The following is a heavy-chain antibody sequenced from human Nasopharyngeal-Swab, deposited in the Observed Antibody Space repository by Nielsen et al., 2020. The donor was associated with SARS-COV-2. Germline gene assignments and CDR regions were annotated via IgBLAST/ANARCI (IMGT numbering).Heavy chain of an antibody. CDR1: GFTFSSYG. V-gene: IGHV3-33*01. J-gene: IGHJ4*02. CDR2: IWYDGSNK. D-gene: IGHD6-13*01. CDR3: ARDFGIAAAGSDVDY. Sequence: GESLKISCAASGFTFSSYGMHWVRQAPGKGLEWVAVIWYDGSNKYYADSVKGRFTISRDNSKNTLYLQMNSLRAEDTAVYYCARDFGIAAAGSDVDYWGQGTLGTVSS.